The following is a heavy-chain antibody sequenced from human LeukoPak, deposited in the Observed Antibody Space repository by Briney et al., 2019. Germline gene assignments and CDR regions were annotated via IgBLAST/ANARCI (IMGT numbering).Heavy chain of an antibody. D-gene: IGHD5-18*01. J-gene: IGHJ4*02. V-gene: IGHV3-48*03. Sequence: GGSLRLSCAASGFTLSSYEMNWVRQAPGKGLEWVSYISSSHSTISYVDSVKGRFTISRDDAKNSLYLQMYSLRAEDTAIYYCARGVDTAMDTHFDYWGQGTLVTVSS. CDR1: GFTLSSYE. CDR3: ARGVDTAMDTHFDY. CDR2: ISSSHSTI.